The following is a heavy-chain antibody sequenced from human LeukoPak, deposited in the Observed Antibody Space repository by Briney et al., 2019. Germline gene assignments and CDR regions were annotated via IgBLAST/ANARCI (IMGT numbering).Heavy chain of an antibody. CDR1: GFTVSSNY. J-gene: IGHJ4*02. D-gene: IGHD1-1*01. V-gene: IGHV3-53*01. CDR3: ARGQELDDGVFDS. Sequence: PGGSLRLSCAVSGFTVSSNYMSWVRQAPGRGLEWVSTLRSNGDTAYNADSVKGRFTISRDNSKNTVYLQMNILRVEDTAIYYCARGQELDDGVFDSWGQGTLVTVSA. CDR2: LRSNGDTA.